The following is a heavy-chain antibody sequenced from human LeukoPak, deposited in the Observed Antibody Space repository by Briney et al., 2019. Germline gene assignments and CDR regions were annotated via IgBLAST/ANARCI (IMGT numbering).Heavy chain of an antibody. D-gene: IGHD4-17*01. CDR1: GFTFSSYS. CDR3: ARVYGDYDALDY. Sequence: PGGSLRLPCAASGFTFSSYSMNWVRQAPGKGLEWVSSISSSSSYIYYADSVKGRFTISRDNAKNSLYLQMNSLRAEDTAVYYCARVYGDYDALDYWGQGTLVTVSS. CDR2: ISSSSSYI. V-gene: IGHV3-21*01. J-gene: IGHJ4*02.